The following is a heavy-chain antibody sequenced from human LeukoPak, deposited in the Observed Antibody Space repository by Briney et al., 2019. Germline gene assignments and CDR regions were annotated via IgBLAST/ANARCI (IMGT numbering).Heavy chain of an antibody. J-gene: IGHJ4*02. V-gene: IGHV3-15*01. CDR3: TTDLGSIAAAGFFDY. D-gene: IGHD6-13*01. CDR1: GFTFSNAW. Sequence: PGGSLRLSCAASGFTFSNAWMSWVRQAPGKGLEWVGRIQSKTDGGTTDYAAHVKGRFTTSRDDSKNTLYLQMNSLKTEDTAVYYCTTDLGSIAAAGFFDYWGQGTLVTVSS. CDR2: IQSKTDGGTT.